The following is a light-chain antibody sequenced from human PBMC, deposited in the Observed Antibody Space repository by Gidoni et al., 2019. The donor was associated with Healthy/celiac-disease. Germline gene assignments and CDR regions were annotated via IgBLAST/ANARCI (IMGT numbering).Light chain of an antibody. CDR3: QQSYSSPRT. CDR1: QSISTY. V-gene: IGKV1-39*01. CDR2: AAS. Sequence: DIQMTQSPSSLSASVGDRVTITCRASQSISTYLSWYQQKPGKAPKLLIYAASSLQSGVPSRFSGSGSGTDFTLTISSLQPEDFATYHCQQSYSSPRTFGQGTKVEIK. J-gene: IGKJ1*01.